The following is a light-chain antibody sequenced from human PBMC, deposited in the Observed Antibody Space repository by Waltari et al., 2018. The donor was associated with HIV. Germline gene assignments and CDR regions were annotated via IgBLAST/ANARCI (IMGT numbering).Light chain of an antibody. CDR3: QQYGDSPYT. Sequence: IVLTHSPCPLSLSPGDRAALPCRASQSVSSNYLAWFQQIPGQATRLLIYGASSRATGIPDRFSGSGSGTDFTITISRLEPADFAVYYCQQYGDSPYTFGQGTKLEIK. CDR2: GAS. V-gene: IGKV3-20*01. CDR1: QSVSSNY. J-gene: IGKJ2*01.